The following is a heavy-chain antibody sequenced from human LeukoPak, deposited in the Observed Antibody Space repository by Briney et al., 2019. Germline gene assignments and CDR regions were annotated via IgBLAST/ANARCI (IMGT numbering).Heavy chain of an antibody. D-gene: IGHD3-10*01. J-gene: IGHJ5*02. CDR2: IYTSGST. Sequence: PSETLSLTCTVSGGSISSYYWSWIRQPAGKGLEWIGRIYTSGSTNYNPSLKSRVTMSVDTSKNQFSLKLSSVTAADTAVYYCARDLGYYGSGSKGWFDPWGQGTLVTVSS. V-gene: IGHV4-4*07. CDR3: ARDLGYYGSGSKGWFDP. CDR1: GGSISSYY.